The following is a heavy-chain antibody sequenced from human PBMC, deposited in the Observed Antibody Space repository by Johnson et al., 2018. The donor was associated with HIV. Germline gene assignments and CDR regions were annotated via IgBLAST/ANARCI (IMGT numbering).Heavy chain of an antibody. CDR2: INQDGSEK. V-gene: IGHV3-7*01. J-gene: IGHJ3*02. CDR1: GFTHRTYW. D-gene: IGHD2-15*01. CDR3: ARDGVVVVAGGWGAFDI. Sequence: VQLVESGGGLVQPGGSLRLSCAASGFTHRTYWMTWVRQAPGKGLEWVATINQDGSEKYYVDSVKGRFTISRDNAKNSLELQMNSLRVEDTAVYYCARDGVVVVAGGWGAFDIWGLGTMVTVSS.